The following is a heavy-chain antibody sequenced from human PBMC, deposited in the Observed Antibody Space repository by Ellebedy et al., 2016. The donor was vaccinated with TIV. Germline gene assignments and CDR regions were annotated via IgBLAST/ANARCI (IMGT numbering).Heavy chain of an antibody. CDR2: FDPEDGET. J-gene: IGHJ3*02. Sequence: AASVKVSCKVSGYTLTELSMHWVRQAPGKGLEWMGGFDPEDGETIYAQKFQGRVTMTEDTSTDTAYMDLSSLRSEDTAVYYCARGDYYDYVWGSYREWGAFNIWGQGTMVTVSS. CDR1: GYTLTELS. CDR3: ARGDYYDYVWGSYREWGAFNI. D-gene: IGHD3-16*02. V-gene: IGHV1-24*01.